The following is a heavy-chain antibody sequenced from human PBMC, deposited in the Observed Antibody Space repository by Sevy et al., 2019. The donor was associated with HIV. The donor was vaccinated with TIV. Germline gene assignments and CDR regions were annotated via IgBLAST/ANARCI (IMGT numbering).Heavy chain of an antibody. Sequence: GGSLRLSCAASGFTFSSYAMHWVRQAPGKGLEWVAVIPYDGSNKYYADSVKGRFTISRDNSKNTLYLQMNSLRAEDTAVYYCARVDIAAAGFDYWGQGTLVTVSS. J-gene: IGHJ4*02. CDR2: IPYDGSNK. CDR1: GFTFSSYA. D-gene: IGHD6-13*01. V-gene: IGHV3-30-3*01. CDR3: ARVDIAAAGFDY.